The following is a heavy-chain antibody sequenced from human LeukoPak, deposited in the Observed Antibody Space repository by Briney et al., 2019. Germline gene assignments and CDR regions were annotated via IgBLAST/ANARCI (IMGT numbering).Heavy chain of an antibody. D-gene: IGHD4-17*01. CDR3: ARCGASVTTHFSH. V-gene: IGHV1-18*01. CDR1: GYSFSIYG. Sequence: ASVKVSCKASGYSFSIYGITWARQAPGQGLEYLGWISASDGTTNYAQKVQDRVTMTTDTSTSTAYLELRSLRSEDTAVYYCARCGASVTTHFSHWGQGTLVTVSS. J-gene: IGHJ4*02. CDR2: ISASDGTT.